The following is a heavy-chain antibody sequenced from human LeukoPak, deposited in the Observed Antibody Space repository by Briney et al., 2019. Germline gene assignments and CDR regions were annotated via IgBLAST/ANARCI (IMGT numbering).Heavy chain of an antibody. V-gene: IGHV3-23*01. CDR3: AKDFLGDYGDFGACY. J-gene: IGHJ4*02. CDR1: GFTFSNYA. CDR2: ICGSGRSY. D-gene: IGHD4-17*01. Sequence: GGSLRLSCTASGFTFSNYAMSWVRQAPGKGLEWVSVICGSGRSYYYPDPMKGRFTISRDNSKNAVYLQVNSLRAEDSAVYYCAKDFLGDYGDFGACYWGQGTVVTVSS.